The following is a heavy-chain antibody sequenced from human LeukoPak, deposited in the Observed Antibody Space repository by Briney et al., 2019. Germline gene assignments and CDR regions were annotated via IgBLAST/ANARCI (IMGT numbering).Heavy chain of an antibody. CDR2: IYYSGST. CDR3: ARFREHLRRMRSHVEYYFDY. D-gene: IGHD1-1*01. CDR1: GGSISSSSYY. Sequence: SETLSLTCTVSGGSISSSSYYWGWIRQPPGKGLEWIGSIYYSGSTFYTPSLKSRVTISVDTSKNQFSLKLSSVTAADTAVYYCARFREHLRRMRSHVEYYFDYWGQGTLVTVSS. V-gene: IGHV4-39*01. J-gene: IGHJ4*02.